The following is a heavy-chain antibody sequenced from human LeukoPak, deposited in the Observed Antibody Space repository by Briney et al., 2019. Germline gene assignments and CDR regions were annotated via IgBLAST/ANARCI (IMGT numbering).Heavy chain of an antibody. D-gene: IGHD3-10*01. CDR1: GYSISSGYY. Sequence: SGTLSLTCAVSGYSISSGYYWGWIRQPPGKGLEWIGSIYHSGSTYYNPSPKSRVTISVDTSKNQFSLKLSSVTAADTAVYYCARYDGSGRSILYWGQGTLVNVSS. J-gene: IGHJ4*02. CDR3: ARYDGSGRSILY. CDR2: IYHSGST. V-gene: IGHV4-38-2*01.